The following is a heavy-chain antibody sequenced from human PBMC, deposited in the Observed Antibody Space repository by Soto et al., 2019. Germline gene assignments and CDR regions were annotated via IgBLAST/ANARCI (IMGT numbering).Heavy chain of an antibody. J-gene: IGHJ4*03. D-gene: IGHD2-21*02. V-gene: IGHV4-39*02. CDR3: ARERASVVTQAYFDV. CDR2: IYYSGST. CDR1: GDSISSRSYY. Sequence: AETLSLPCTVTGDSISSRSYYWGWIRQPPGKGLEWIGSIYYSGSTYNNRSLRDRFSMSIDTSKQQFSLHLNAVTASQTPLYFFARERASVVTQAYFDVWGPGSLVTVSS.